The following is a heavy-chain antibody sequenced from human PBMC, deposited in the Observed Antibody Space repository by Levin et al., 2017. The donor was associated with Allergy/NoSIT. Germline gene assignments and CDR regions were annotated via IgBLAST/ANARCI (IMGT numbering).Heavy chain of an antibody. J-gene: IGHJ6*02. CDR3: ANFRGNYDYGMDV. V-gene: IGHV3-53*01. CDR1: GFTVSNNY. D-gene: IGHD1-26*01. Sequence: LSLTCAASGFTVSNNYMSWVRQAPGKGLEWVSLIYSGGSTYYADSVKGRFTISRDNSKNTLYLQMNSLRVEDTAVYYCANFRGNYDYGMDVWGQGTTVTVSS. CDR2: IYSGGST.